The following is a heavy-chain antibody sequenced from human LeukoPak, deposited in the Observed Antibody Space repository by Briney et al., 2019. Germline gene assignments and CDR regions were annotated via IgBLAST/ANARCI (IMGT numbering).Heavy chain of an antibody. Sequence: GGSLRLSCAASGFTVRTNSMSWVRQSPGKGLVWVSRINSDGSSTSYADSVKGRFTISRDNAKNTLYMQMNSLRAEDTAVYYCARVRVGTTTFDYWGKGTLVTVSS. V-gene: IGHV3-74*01. CDR3: ARVRVGTTTFDY. D-gene: IGHD1-26*01. CDR1: GFTVRTNS. CDR2: INSDGSST. J-gene: IGHJ4*02.